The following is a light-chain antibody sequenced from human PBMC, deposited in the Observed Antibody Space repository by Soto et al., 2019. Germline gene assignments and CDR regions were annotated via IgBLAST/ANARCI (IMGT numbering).Light chain of an antibody. CDR2: GAS. CDR1: QSVSSD. V-gene: IGKV3-15*01. CDR3: QQYGSSGT. J-gene: IGKJ1*01. Sequence: ETVMTQSPATLSVSPGERATLSCRASQSVSSDLAWYQQKPGQAPSLLIFGASTRATGIPARFTGSRSGTDFTPTISRLEPEDFAVYYCQQYGSSGTFGQGTKVDIK.